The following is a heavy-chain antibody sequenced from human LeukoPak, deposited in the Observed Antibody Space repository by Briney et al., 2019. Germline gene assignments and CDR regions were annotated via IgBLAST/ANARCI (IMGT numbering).Heavy chain of an antibody. CDR2: ISYDGSNK. J-gene: IGHJ3*02. CDR1: GFTFSSYG. CDR3: AKSRADDYFYDAFDI. V-gene: IGHV3-30*18. D-gene: IGHD2/OR15-2a*01. Sequence: GRSLRLSCAASGFTFSSYGMHWVRQAPGKGLEWVAVISYDGSNKYYADSVKGRFTISRDNSKNTLYLQMNSLRAEDMAVYYCAKSRADDYFYDAFDIWGQGTMVTVSS.